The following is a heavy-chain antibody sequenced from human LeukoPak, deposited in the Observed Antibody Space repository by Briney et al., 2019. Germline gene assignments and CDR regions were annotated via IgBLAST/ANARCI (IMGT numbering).Heavy chain of an antibody. V-gene: IGHV1-2*02. CDR2: INPNSGGT. CDR1: GYTFTGYY. J-gene: IGHJ4*02. CDR3: AREVGSGYLFCDY. D-gene: IGHD3-22*01. Sequence: ASVTVSCKASGYTFTGYYIHWVRQAPGQGLKWMGWINPNSGGTNYAQKFQGRVTMTRDTSINTAYMELSRLRSDDTAVYYCAREVGSGYLFCDYWGQGTLVTVSS.